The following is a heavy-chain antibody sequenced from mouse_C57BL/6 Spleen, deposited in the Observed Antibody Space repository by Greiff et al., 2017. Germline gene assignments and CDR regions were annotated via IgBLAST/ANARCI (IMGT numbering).Heavy chain of an antibody. CDR3: ARENSNYPYYFDY. V-gene: IGHV1-53*01. D-gene: IGHD2-5*01. J-gene: IGHJ2*01. CDR2: INPSNGGT. Sequence: QVQLKQSGTELVKPGASVKLSCKASGYTFTSYWMHWVKQRPGQGLEWIGNINPSNGGTNYNEKFKCKATLTVDKSSSTAYMQLSSLTSEDSAVYYCARENSNYPYYFDYWGQGTTLTVSS. CDR1: GYTFTSYW.